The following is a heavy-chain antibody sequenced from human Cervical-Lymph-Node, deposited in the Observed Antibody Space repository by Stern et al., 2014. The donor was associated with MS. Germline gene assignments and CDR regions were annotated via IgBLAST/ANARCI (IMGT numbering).Heavy chain of an antibody. Sequence: VQLVQSGGGVVQPGRSLRLSCAASGFTFSSYGMHWVRQAPGKGLEWVAVIWHDGSNKYYADSVKGRFTISRDNSKNTLYLQMNSLRAEDTAVYYCARDGKPIAVAGTSWFDPWGQGTLVTVSS. CDR2: IWHDGSNK. CDR1: GFTFSSYG. J-gene: IGHJ5*02. V-gene: IGHV3-33*01. D-gene: IGHD6-19*01. CDR3: ARDGKPIAVAGTSWFDP.